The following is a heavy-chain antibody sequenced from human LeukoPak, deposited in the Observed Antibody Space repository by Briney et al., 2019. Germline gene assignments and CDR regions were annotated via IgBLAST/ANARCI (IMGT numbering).Heavy chain of an antibody. D-gene: IGHD6-13*01. CDR2: IIPILGIA. CDR1: GGTFSNYA. J-gene: IGHJ2*01. V-gene: IGHV1-69*04. Sequence: WASVKLSCKASGGTFSNYAINWVRQAPGQGLEWMGRIIPILGIANYAQKFQGRVTITADKSTSTTYMELSSLRSEDTAVYSCARAEYSTNWYFDLWGRGTLVTVSS. CDR3: ARAEYSTNWYFDL.